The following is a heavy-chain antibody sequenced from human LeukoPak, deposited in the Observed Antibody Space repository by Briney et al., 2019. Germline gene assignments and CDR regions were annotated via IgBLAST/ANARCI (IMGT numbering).Heavy chain of an antibody. CDR3: ARSSLRYVSGGFLGYFDY. V-gene: IGHV4-59*01. D-gene: IGHD3-9*01. J-gene: IGHJ4*02. Sequence: SETLSLTCTVSGGSISSYYWSWVRQPPGKGLEWIGYIYYSGSTNYNPSLKSRVTISVATSKNQFSLKLSSVTAADTAVYYCARSSLRYVSGGFLGYFDYWGQGTLVTVSS. CDR1: GGSISSYY. CDR2: IYYSGST.